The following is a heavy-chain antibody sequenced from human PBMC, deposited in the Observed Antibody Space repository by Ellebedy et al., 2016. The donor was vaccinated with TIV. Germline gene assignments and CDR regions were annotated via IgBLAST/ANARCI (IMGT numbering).Heavy chain of an antibody. Sequence: GESLKISCAASGFTFGSYGMHWVRQAPGKGLEWVALMSYDGRNEYSADSVKGRFTISRDNSRNTLYLQMNSLRTADTAVYYCACDFWSGYYSTPANYGMAVWGQGTTVTVSS. V-gene: IGHV3-30*03. CDR1: GFTFGSYG. J-gene: IGHJ6*02. CDR2: MSYDGRNE. D-gene: IGHD3-3*01. CDR3: ACDFWSGYYSTPANYGMAV.